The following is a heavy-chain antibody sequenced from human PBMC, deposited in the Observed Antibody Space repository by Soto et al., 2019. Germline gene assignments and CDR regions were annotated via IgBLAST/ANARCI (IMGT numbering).Heavy chain of an antibody. CDR1: GFTVSINY. V-gene: IGHV3-53*01. CDR3: ARDSSGRYAWGMDA. Sequence: EDQLVESGGGLIQPGGSLRLSCVVSGFTVSINYMSWVRQAPGKGLEWVSSIYAGSPTYYADSVKGRFAISRDSSTNTVYLQMNSLRAEDTAVYFCARDSSGRYAWGMDAWGRGTTVTVSS. D-gene: IGHD2-2*01. CDR2: IYAGSPT. J-gene: IGHJ6*02.